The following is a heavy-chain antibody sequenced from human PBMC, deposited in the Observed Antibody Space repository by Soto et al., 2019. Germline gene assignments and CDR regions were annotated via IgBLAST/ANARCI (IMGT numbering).Heavy chain of an antibody. V-gene: IGHV3-21*01. J-gene: IGHJ6*02. Sequence: GGSLRLSCISSGFTFRTYTMNWVRQAPGKGLEWVSVIRGFSPYTFYAESVKGRFTISRDNAKNSLDLQMDSLRAEDTAVYYCARARGYAAHDYYYTALDVWGQGTTVTVSS. CDR1: GFTFRTYT. CDR2: IRGFSPYT. CDR3: ARARGYAAHDYYYTALDV. D-gene: IGHD3-22*01.